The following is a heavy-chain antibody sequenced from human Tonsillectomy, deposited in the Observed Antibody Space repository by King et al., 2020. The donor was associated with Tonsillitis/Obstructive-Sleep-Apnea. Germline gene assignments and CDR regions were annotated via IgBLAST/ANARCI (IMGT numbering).Heavy chain of an antibody. CDR3: ARDRPEGGGWYEFDP. CDR1: GFTFSSYG. D-gene: IGHD6-19*01. V-gene: IGHV3-33*01. Sequence: VQLVESGGGVVQPGRSLRLSCAASGFTFSSYGMHWVRQAPGKGLEWVAVIWYDGSNKYYADSVKGRFTISRDNSKNTLYLQMNSLRAEDTAVYYCARDRPEGGGWYEFDPWGQGTLVTVSS. J-gene: IGHJ5*02. CDR2: IWYDGSNK.